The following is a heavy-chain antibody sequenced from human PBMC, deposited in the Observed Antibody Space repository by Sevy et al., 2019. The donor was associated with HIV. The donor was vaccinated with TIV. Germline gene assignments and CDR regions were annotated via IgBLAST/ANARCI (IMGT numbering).Heavy chain of an antibody. J-gene: IGHJ4*02. Sequence: SDTLSLTCTVSGGSISSYYWSWIRQPPGKGLEWIGYIYYSGSTNYNPSLKSRVTISVDTSKNQFSLKLSSVTAADTAVYYCARRQDYDGFYYFDYWGQGTLVTVSS. V-gene: IGHV4-59*07. CDR3: ARRQDYDGFYYFDY. CDR1: GGSISSYY. D-gene: IGHD3-10*01. CDR2: IYYSGST.